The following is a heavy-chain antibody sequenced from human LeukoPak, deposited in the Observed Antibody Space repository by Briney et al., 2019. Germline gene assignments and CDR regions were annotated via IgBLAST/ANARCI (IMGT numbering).Heavy chain of an antibody. CDR3: ARELKYYDFWSGWVY. CDR2: ISSSGSTI. CDR1: GFTFSSYE. Sequence: QPGGSLRLSCAASGFTFSSYEMNWVRQAPGKGLEWVSYISSSGSTIYYADSVKGRFTISRDNAKNSLYLQMNSLRAEDTALYYCARELKYYDFWSGWVYWGQGTLVTVSS. V-gene: IGHV3-48*03. D-gene: IGHD3-3*01. J-gene: IGHJ4*02.